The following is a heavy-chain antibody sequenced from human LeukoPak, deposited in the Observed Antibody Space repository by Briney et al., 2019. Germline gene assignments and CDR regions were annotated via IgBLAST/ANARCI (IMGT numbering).Heavy chain of an antibody. V-gene: IGHV3-53*01. CDR2: IYSGGST. Sequence: GGSLRLSCAASGLTVSSNYMSWVRQAPGKGLEWVSVIYSGGSTYYADSVKGRFTISRDNPKNTLYLQMNSLRAEDTAVYYCARDQGYSSGWYPAPGWFDPWGQGTLVTVSS. CDR1: GLTVSSNY. CDR3: ARDQGYSSGWYPAPGWFDP. D-gene: IGHD6-19*01. J-gene: IGHJ5*02.